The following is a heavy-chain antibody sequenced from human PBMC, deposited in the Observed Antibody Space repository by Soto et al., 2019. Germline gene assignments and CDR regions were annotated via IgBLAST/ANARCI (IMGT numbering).Heavy chain of an antibody. D-gene: IGHD6-13*01. CDR1: GGSISTSNW. CDR2: VYRTGST. CDR3: ARARATIAAAAIFDC. J-gene: IGHJ4*02. Sequence: QVQLQESGPGLVKPSGTLSLTCAVSGGSISTSNWWSWVRQPPGKGLEWIGEVYRTGSTTYNPSLESRLTTSVDKSKNQFSLKLTSVTAADTAVYYCARARATIAAAAIFDCWGQGTLVTVSS. V-gene: IGHV4-4*02.